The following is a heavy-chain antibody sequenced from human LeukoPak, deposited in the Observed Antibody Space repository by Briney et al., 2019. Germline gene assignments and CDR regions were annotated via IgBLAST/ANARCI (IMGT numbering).Heavy chain of an antibody. D-gene: IGHD3-9*01. CDR2: IIPIFGTA. Sequence: ASVKVSCKASGGTFSSYAISWVRQAPGQGLEWMGRIIPIFGTANYAQKFQGGVTITTDESTSTAYMELSSLRSEDTAVYYCARDPIDDILTGYFPSEGFDYWGQGTLVTVSS. V-gene: IGHV1-69*05. CDR3: ARDPIDDILTGYFPSEGFDY. J-gene: IGHJ4*02. CDR1: GGTFSSYA.